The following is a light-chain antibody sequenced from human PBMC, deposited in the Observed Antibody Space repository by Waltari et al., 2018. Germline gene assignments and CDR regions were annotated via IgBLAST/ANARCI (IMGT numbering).Light chain of an antibody. V-gene: IGKV3-11*01. CDR3: QHRSNGPLYT. Sequence: IVLTQSPATLSLSPGERATLSCRASQRVSSYLAWYQQKPGQAPRLLIYDASDRATGIPARFSGSGSGTDFTLTISSLEPEDFAFYYCQHRSNGPLYTFGQGTKLEIK. CDR2: DAS. CDR1: QRVSSY. J-gene: IGKJ2*01.